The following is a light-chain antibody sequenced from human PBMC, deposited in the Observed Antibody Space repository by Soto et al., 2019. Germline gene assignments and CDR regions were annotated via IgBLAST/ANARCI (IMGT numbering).Light chain of an antibody. CDR3: QQRSNWPT. J-gene: IGKJ4*01. V-gene: IGKV3-11*01. Sequence: EIVLTQSPATLSLSPGERATLSCRASQSVSSYLAWYQQKPGQAPRLLIYDASTRATGIPARFSGSGSGTDFTLTISRLEPEDSAVYYCQQRSNWPTFGGGTKVDIK. CDR2: DAS. CDR1: QSVSSY.